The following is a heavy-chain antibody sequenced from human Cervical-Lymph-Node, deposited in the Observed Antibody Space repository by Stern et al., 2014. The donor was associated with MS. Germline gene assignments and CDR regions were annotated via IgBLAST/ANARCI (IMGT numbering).Heavy chain of an antibody. J-gene: IGHJ4*02. CDR3: ARGDGYSSSPIDY. V-gene: IGHV3-30*03. CDR2: ISYDGTSK. CDR1: GFAFNTYG. D-gene: IGHD6-13*01. Sequence: QVQLVQSGGGVVQPGRSLRLSCAASGFAFNTYGIHWVRQAPDKGLEWVAVISYDGTSKDYADSVQGRFTISRDNSKNTMYLQMNSLRVEDTAVYYCARGDGYSSSPIDYWGQGTLVTVSS.